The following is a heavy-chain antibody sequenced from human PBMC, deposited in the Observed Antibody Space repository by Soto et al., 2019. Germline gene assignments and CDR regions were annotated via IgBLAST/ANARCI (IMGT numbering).Heavy chain of an antibody. CDR1: GFAFSNHG. V-gene: IGHV3-30*18. J-gene: IGHJ5*02. CDR3: AKVESGQHEESYS. Sequence: GGSLRLSCAASGFAFSNHGMHWVRRAPGKGLEWVALISHDGQNIYYADSVKGRFAVSRDNSKNTLFLQLSSLRLNDTAVYYCAKVESGQHEESYSWGLGTLVTLAS. D-gene: IGHD3-3*01. CDR2: ISHDGQNI.